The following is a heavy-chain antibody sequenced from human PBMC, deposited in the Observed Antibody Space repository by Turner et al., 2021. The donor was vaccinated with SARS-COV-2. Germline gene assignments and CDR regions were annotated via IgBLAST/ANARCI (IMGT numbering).Heavy chain of an antibody. CDR1: YIGSYF. D-gene: IGHD6-13*01. CDR3: ARSGDSWPHDF. V-gene: IGHV4-59*01. J-gene: IGHJ4*02. Sequence: QVLLRESGPGLVRPSETLSLNCNVNYIGSYFWSWIRQRPGKTLEWIAYIYHSGDTSYKPSLKSRVTISIDTSQNQISLKLRSVTAADTAVYFCARSGDSWPHDFWGPGTLVTVSS. CDR2: IYHSGDT.